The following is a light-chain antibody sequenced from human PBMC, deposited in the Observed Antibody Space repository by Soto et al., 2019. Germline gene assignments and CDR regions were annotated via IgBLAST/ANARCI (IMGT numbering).Light chain of an antibody. Sequence: DIQMTQSPSSLSASVGDRVTITCRASQSISSYLNWYQQKPGKAPKLLIYAASTLQSGDPSRFSGSGSGTEFTLTISSLQPEDFATYYCQQSYSTPRTFGQGTKVEIK. CDR2: AAS. V-gene: IGKV1-39*01. CDR1: QSISSY. CDR3: QQSYSTPRT. J-gene: IGKJ1*01.